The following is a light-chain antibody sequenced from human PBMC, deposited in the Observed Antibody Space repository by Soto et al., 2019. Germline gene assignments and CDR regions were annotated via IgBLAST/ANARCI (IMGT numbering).Light chain of an antibody. CDR3: NSFAGSTGV. CDR1: SSDVGNYNY. V-gene: IGLV2-8*01. J-gene: IGLJ2*01. Sequence: QSALTQPPSASGSPGQSVTISCTGTSSDVGNYNYISWYQQHPGKAPKLMIYEVTKRPSGVPDRFSGSKSGNTASLTVSGLQAEDEAHYYCNSFAGSTGVFGGGTKLTVL. CDR2: EVT.